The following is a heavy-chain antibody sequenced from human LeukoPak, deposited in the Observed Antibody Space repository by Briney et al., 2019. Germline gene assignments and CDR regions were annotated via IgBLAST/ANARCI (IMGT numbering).Heavy chain of an antibody. CDR2: IYPGDSDT. V-gene: IGHV5-51*01. D-gene: IGHD2-15*01. J-gene: IGHJ3*02. Sequence: GESLKISCKGSGYSFTSYWIGWVRPMPGKGLEWMGIIYPGDSDTRYSPSFQGQVTISADKSISTAYLQWSSLKASDTAMYYCACPGYCSGGSCYNDAFDIWGQGTMVTVSS. CDR1: GYSFTSYW. CDR3: ACPGYCSGGSCYNDAFDI.